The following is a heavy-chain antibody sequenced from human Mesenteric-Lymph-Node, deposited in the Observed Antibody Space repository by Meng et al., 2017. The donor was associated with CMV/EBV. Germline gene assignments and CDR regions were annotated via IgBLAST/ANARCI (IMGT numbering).Heavy chain of an antibody. J-gene: IGHJ4*02. V-gene: IGHV4-38-2*02. CDR2: IDHSGST. D-gene: IGHD2-2*01. CDR3: ASSGVVPAALWVY. Sequence: SDTLSLTCTVSGYSISSGYYWGWIRQPPGKGLEWIGSIDHSGSTYYNPSLKSRVTISVDTSKNQCSLKLSSVTAADTAVYYFASSGVVPAALWVYWGQGTLVTVSS. CDR1: GYSISSGYY.